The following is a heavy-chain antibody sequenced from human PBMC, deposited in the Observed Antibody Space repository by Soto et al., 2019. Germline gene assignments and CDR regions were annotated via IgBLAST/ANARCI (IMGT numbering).Heavy chain of an antibody. CDR1: GFTVSSNF. J-gene: IGHJ4*02. CDR3: ARGAGYSSGWYDY. V-gene: IGHV3-53*04. Sequence: EVQLVESGGDLVQPRGSLRLSCAASGFTVSSNFMSWVRQAPGKGLEWVSVIYSGGTTYYADSVKGRFTISRHNSKNTLYLQMNSLRPEDTAVYYCARGAGYSSGWYDYWGQGTLVTVSS. CDR2: IYSGGTT. D-gene: IGHD6-19*01.